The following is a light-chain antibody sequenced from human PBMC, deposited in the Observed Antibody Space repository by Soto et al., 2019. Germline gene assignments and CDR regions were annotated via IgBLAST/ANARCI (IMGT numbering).Light chain of an antibody. CDR3: QQSNNWPYT. Sequence: EIVMTQSPATLSVSPGESVILSCRASQSVSDNLAWYQQKPGQAPRLLIYGASTRATTIPARFSGSGSGTEFTLTISSLPSEDFAVYYCQQSNNWPYTFGQGTRLDIK. J-gene: IGKJ2*01. CDR1: QSVSDN. V-gene: IGKV3-15*01. CDR2: GAS.